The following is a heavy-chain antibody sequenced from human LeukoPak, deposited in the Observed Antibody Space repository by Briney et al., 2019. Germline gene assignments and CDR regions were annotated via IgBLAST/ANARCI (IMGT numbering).Heavy chain of an antibody. J-gene: IGHJ6*02. Sequence: PGGSLRLSCAASGFTFSSYIMNWVRQAPGKGLEWVSYISSSSSYIYYADSVKGRFTVSRDNAKNSLYLQMNSLRAEDTAVYYCARVRDYYYGMDVWGQGTTVTVSS. CDR2: ISSSSSYI. V-gene: IGHV3-21*01. CDR3: ARVRDYYYGMDV. CDR1: GFTFSSYI.